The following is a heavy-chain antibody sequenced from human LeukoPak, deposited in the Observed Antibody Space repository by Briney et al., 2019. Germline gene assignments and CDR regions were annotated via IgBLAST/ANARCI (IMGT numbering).Heavy chain of an antibody. CDR2: IYPTGNT. CDR3: ARLKFYDSTGYSPGYYMDV. D-gene: IGHD3-22*01. J-gene: IGHJ6*03. V-gene: IGHV4-4*07. Sequence: SETLSLTCSVSGGAIISYYWSWIRQPAGKGPEWIGRIYPTGNTDYNPSLKTRVTMSTDLSKKQFSLRLRSVTAADTAVYYCARLKFYDSTGYSPGYYMDVWGKGTAVTASS. CDR1: GGAIISYY.